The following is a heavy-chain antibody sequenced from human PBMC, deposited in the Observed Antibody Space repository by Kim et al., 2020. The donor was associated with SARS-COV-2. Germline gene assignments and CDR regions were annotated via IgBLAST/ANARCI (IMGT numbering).Heavy chain of an antibody. J-gene: IGHJ6*02. CDR3: ARNPVGGARWEGNYYGMDV. CDR1: GGTFSSYA. Sequence: SVKVSCKASGGTFSSYAISWVRQAPGQGLEWMGGIIPIFGTANYAQKFQGRVTITADESTSTAYMELSSLRSEDTAVYYCARNPVGGARWEGNYYGMDVWGQGTTVTVSS. V-gene: IGHV1-69*13. D-gene: IGHD1-26*01. CDR2: IIPIFGTA.